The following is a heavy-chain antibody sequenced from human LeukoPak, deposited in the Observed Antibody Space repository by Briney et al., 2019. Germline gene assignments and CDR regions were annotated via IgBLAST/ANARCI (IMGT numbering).Heavy chain of an antibody. J-gene: IGHJ6*03. CDR2: IKEDGSET. Sequence: GGSLRLSCAASGFTFSSYWMRWVRQAPRKGLEWVASIKEDGSETDYVDSVKGRFIVSRDNAKNSVYLQMNSLRVEDTARYYCARESATRYCSSGIRCNSPIFYYMDVWGKGTTVTVSS. CDR1: GFTFSSYW. V-gene: IGHV3-7*01. D-gene: IGHD2-2*01. CDR3: ARESATRYCSSGIRCNSPIFYYMDV.